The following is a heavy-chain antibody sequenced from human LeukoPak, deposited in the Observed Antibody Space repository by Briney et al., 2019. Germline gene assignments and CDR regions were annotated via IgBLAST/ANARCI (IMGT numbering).Heavy chain of an antibody. V-gene: IGHV4-31*03. J-gene: IGHJ5*02. D-gene: IGHD2-15*01. CDR3: ARGGYCSGGSCYLTWFDP. Sequence: SSETLSLTCTVSGGSIGSGGYYWSWIRQHPGKGLEWIGYIYYSGSTYYNPSLKSRLTISVDTSKNQFSLKLSSVTAADTAVYYCARGGYCSGGSCYLTWFDPWGQGTLVTVSS. CDR1: GGSIGSGGYY. CDR2: IYYSGST.